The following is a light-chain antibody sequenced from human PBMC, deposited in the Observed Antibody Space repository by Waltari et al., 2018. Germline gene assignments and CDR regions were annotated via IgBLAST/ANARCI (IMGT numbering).Light chain of an antibody. V-gene: IGKV3-20*01. J-gene: IGKJ1*01. Sequence: DIVLTQSPGTASLSPGERVTLSCRASQTVGSSSLAWYQQKPGQAPRLVIYRASRRATDIPDRFSSSGSGTDFSLTISRLEPEDFAVYYCQQHGTLPATFGQGTKVEIK. CDR2: RAS. CDR3: QQHGTLPAT. CDR1: QTVGSSS.